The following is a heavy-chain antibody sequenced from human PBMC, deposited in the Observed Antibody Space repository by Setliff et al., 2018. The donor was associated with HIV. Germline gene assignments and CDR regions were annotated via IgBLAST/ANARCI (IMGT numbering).Heavy chain of an antibody. D-gene: IGHD4-17*01. CDR2: INTHTGSP. CDR3: ARALYGDYGGDINWLDP. V-gene: IGHV7-4-1*02. CDR1: GYSFSNYA. J-gene: IGHJ5*02. Sequence: GASVKVSCKASGYSFSNYAMSWVRQAPGQGLEWMGWINTHTGSPTYAQAFTGRFVFSVDTSVTTAYLQISSLKADDTAVYYCARALYGDYGGDINWLDPWGQGTLVTVSS.